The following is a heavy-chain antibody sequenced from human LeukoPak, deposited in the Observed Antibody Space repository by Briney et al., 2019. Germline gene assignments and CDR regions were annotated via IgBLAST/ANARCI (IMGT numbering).Heavy chain of an antibody. CDR3: ARGSGSYYNPEFDY. D-gene: IGHD1-26*01. J-gene: IGHJ4*02. CDR1: GFTFSSYW. V-gene: IGHV3-7*01. CDR2: IKQDGSEK. Sequence: GGSLRLSCAASGFTFSSYWMSSVRQAPGKGLEWVANIKQDGSEKYYVDSVKGRFTISRDNAKNSLYMQMNSLRAEDTAVYYCARGSGSYYNPEFDYWGQGTLVTVSS.